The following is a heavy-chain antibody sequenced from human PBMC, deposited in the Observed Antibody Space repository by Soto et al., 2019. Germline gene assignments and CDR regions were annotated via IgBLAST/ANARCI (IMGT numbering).Heavy chain of an antibody. CDR1: GFTFSSYA. CDR3: AKDCHYDFWSGYPGDFDY. V-gene: IGHV3-23*01. J-gene: IGHJ4*02. D-gene: IGHD3-3*01. Sequence: GGSLRLSCAASGFTFSSYAMSWVRQAPGKGLEWVSAISGSGGSTYYADSVKGRFTISRDNSKNTLYLQMNSLRAEDTAVYYCAKDCHYDFWSGYPGDFDYWGQGTKVTVSS. CDR2: ISGSGGST.